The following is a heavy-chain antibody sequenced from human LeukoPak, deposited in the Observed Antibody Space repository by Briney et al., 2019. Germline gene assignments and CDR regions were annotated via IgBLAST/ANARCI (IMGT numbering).Heavy chain of an antibody. V-gene: IGHV3-66*01. D-gene: IGHD4-17*01. CDR1: GFTVSSNY. CDR3: ASVASYGDPPFDY. Sequence: GGSLRLSCAASGFTVSSNYMSWVRQAPGKGLEWVSVIYSGGSTYYADSVKGRFTISRDNSKNTLYLQMNSLRAEDTAVYYCASVASYGDPPFDYWGQGTLVTVSS. J-gene: IGHJ4*02. CDR2: IYSGGST.